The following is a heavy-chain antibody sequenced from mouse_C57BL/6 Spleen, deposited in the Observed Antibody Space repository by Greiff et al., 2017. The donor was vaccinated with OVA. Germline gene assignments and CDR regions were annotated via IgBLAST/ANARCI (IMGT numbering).Heavy chain of an antibody. V-gene: IGHV5-6*01. CDR2: ISSGGSYT. D-gene: IGHD3-2*02. J-gene: IGHJ3*01. CDR1: GFTFSSYG. CDR3: ARQGDSSGFSFAY. Sequence: EVQVVESGGDLVKPGGSLKLSCAASGFTFSSYGMSWVRQTPDKRLEWVATISSGGSYTYYPDSVKGRFTISRDNAKNTLYLQMSSLKSEDTAMYYCARQGDSSGFSFAYWGQGTLVTVSA.